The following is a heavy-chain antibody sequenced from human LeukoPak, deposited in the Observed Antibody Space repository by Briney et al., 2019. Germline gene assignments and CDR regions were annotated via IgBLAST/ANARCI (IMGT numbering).Heavy chain of an antibody. Sequence: SETLSLTCAVYGGSFSGYYWSWIRQPPGKGLGWIGEINHSGSTNYNPSLKSRVTISVDTSKNQFSLKLSSVTAADTAVYYCARGPLTRITIFEVVLTSAGLDYWGQGTLVTVSS. CDR2: INHSGST. CDR1: GGSFSGYY. D-gene: IGHD3-3*01. J-gene: IGHJ4*02. CDR3: ARGPLTRITIFEVVLTSAGLDY. V-gene: IGHV4-34*01.